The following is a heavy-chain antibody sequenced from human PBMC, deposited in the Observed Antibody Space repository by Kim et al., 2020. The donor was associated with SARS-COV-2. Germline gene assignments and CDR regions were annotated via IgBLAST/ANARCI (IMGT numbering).Heavy chain of an antibody. J-gene: IGHJ5*02. V-gene: IGHV5-51*01. D-gene: IGHD6-19*01. CDR1: GYSFTSYW. CDR3: ARDAGYSSGWVPRFDP. Sequence: GESLKISCKGSGYSFTSYWIGWVRQMPGKGLEWMGIIYPGDSDTRYSPSFQGQVTISADKSISTAYLQWSSLKASDTAMYYCARDAGYSSGWVPRFDPWGKGTLVTVAS. CDR2: IYPGDSDT.